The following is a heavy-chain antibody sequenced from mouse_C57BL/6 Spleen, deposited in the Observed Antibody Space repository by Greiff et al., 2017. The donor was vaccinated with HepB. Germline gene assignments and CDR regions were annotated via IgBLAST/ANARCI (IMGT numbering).Heavy chain of an antibody. CDR1: GFTFSDYG. Sequence: EVKLVESGGGLVKPGGSLKLSCAASGFTFSDYGMHWVRQAPEKGLEWVAYISSGSSTIYYADTVKGRFTISRDNAKNTLFLQMTSLRSEDTAMYYCATAYYSNPYAMDYWGQGTSVTVSS. CDR3: ATAYYSNPYAMDY. V-gene: IGHV5-17*01. CDR2: ISSGSSTI. D-gene: IGHD2-5*01. J-gene: IGHJ4*01.